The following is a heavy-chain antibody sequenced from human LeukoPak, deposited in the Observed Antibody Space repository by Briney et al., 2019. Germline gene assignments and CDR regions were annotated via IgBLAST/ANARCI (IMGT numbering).Heavy chain of an antibody. Sequence: GGSLRLSCAASGFTFSSYWMHWVRQAPGKGLVWVSRINSDGSSTSYADSVKGRFTISRDNAKNTLYLQMNSLRAEDTAVYYCARLQDYYDSSGYWGGGYFDYWGQGTLVTVSS. J-gene: IGHJ4*02. V-gene: IGHV3-74*01. CDR2: INSDGSST. CDR3: ARLQDYYDSSGYWGGGYFDY. D-gene: IGHD3-22*01. CDR1: GFTFSSYW.